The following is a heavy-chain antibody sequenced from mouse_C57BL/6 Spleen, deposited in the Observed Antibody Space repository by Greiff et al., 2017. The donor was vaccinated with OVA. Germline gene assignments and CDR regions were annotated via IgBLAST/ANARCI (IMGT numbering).Heavy chain of an antibody. CDR2: IDPEDGDT. J-gene: IGHJ3*01. V-gene: IGHV14-1*01. D-gene: IGHD2-4*01. CDR3: TKIYDDYVVGFAY. Sequence: VQLQQSGAELVRPGASVKLSCTASGFNIKDYYMHWVKQRPEQGLEWIGRIDPEDGDTEYAPKFQGKATMTADTSSNTAYLQLSSLTSEDTAVYYCTKIYDDYVVGFAYWGQGTLVTVSA. CDR1: GFNIKDYY.